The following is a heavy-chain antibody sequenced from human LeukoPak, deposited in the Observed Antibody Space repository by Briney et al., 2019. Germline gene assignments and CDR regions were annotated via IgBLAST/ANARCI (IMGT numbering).Heavy chain of an antibody. J-gene: IGHJ4*02. V-gene: IGHV3-7*01. CDR3: ARGKPGRDGYNYFDY. D-gene: IGHD5-24*01. Sequence: GGSLRLSCAASGFTFSSYWMSWVRQAPGKGLEWVANIKQDGSEKYYVDSVKGRFTISRDNAKNSLYLQMNSLRAEDTAVYYCARGKPGRDGYNYFDYWGQGTLVTVSS. CDR1: GFTFSSYW. CDR2: IKQDGSEK.